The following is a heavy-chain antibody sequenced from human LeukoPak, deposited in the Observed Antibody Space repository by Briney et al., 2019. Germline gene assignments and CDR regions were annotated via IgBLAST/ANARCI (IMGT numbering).Heavy chain of an antibody. CDR1: GVPLSNFW. Sequence: PGGSLRLSCTASGVPLSNFWMHWVRQVPGKGLVWVSRIISDGTTTSYADSVKGRFTISRDNAKNTLYLQMNSLRAEDTAVYYCTRDWRNMAFDYWGQGTLVTVSS. CDR2: IISDGTTT. V-gene: IGHV3-74*01. CDR3: TRDWRNMAFDY. J-gene: IGHJ4*02. D-gene: IGHD2/OR15-2a*01.